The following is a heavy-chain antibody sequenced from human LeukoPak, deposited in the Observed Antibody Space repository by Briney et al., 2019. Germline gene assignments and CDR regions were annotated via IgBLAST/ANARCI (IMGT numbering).Heavy chain of an antibody. CDR3: ARETRDSSGYYSNFDY. D-gene: IGHD3-22*01. CDR2: SNHSGST. V-gene: IGHV4-34*01. Sequence: SETLSLTCAVYGGSFSGYYWSWIRQPPGKGLEWIGESNHSGSTNYNPSLKSRVTISVDTSKNPFSLKLSSVTAAATAVYYCARETRDSSGYYSNFDYWGQGTLVTVSS. CDR1: GGSFSGYY. J-gene: IGHJ4*02.